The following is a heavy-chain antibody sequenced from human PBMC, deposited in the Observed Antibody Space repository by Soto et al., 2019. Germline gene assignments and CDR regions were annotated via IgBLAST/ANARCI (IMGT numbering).Heavy chain of an antibody. V-gene: IGHV2-5*02. D-gene: IGHD3-22*01. CDR3: AHTVTGSGYSYYFDY. CDR2: SYWDDDK. J-gene: IGHJ4*02. Sequence: QITLKESGPTLVKPTQTLTLTCTFSGFSLSTSGVGVGWIRQPPGKALEWLALSYWDDDKRYSPSLKSRLTITKDPSKNQVVLTMTNMDPVDTATYYCAHTVTGSGYSYYFDYWGQGTLVTVSS. CDR1: GFSLSTSGVG.